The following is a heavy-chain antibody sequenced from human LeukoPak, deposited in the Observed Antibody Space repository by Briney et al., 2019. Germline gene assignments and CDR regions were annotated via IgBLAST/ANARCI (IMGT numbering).Heavy chain of an antibody. CDR3: AKVRWEGTYYYGSGSPLAAFDI. Sequence: GGSLRLSCAASGFTFSSYAMSWVRQAPGKGLEWVSAISGSGGSTYYADSVKGRFTISRDISKNTLYLQMNSLRAEDTAVYYCAKVRWEGTYYYGSGSPLAAFDIWGQGTMVTVSS. V-gene: IGHV3-23*01. CDR1: GFTFSSYA. D-gene: IGHD3-10*01. CDR2: ISGSGGST. J-gene: IGHJ3*02.